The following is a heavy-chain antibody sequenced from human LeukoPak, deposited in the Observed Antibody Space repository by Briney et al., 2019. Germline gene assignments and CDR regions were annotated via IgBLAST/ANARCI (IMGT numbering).Heavy chain of an antibody. CDR1: GFTFSNYG. J-gene: IGHJ4*02. Sequence: GGSLRLSCAASGFTFSNYGVNWVRQAPGKGLEWVSAISGGGDFIYYAESVKGRFTISRDNSKSTVYLQMNSLRAEDTAIYYCAKVAGSSLSRARFDYWGPGTLVTVSS. V-gene: IGHV3-23*01. CDR2: ISGGGDFI. CDR3: AKVAGSSLSRARFDY. D-gene: IGHD6-6*01.